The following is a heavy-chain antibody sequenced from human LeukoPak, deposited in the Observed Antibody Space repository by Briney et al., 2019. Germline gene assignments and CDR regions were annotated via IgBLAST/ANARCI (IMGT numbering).Heavy chain of an antibody. CDR3: ARIAGFGEFWFDP. D-gene: IGHD3-10*01. V-gene: IGHV1-69*13. CDR2: IIPIFGTA. CDR1: GYTFTSYY. Sequence: SVKVSCKASGYTFTSYYMHWVRQAPGQGLEWMGGIIPIFGTANYAQKFQGRVTITADESTSTAYMELSSLRSEDTAVYYCARIAGFGEFWFDPWGQGTLVTVSS. J-gene: IGHJ5*02.